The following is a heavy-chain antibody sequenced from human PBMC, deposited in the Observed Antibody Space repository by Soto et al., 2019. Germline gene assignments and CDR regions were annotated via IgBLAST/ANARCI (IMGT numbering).Heavy chain of an antibody. J-gene: IGHJ3*02. CDR3: ARGASYSSGWRNDAFDI. CDR2: ISYDGSNK. D-gene: IGHD6-19*01. Sequence: QVQLVVSGGGVVQPGRSLRLSCAASGFTFSSYAMHWVRQAPGKGLEWVAVISYDGSNKYYADSVKGRFTISRDNSKNTLYLQMNSLRAEDTAVYYCARGASYSSGWRNDAFDIWGQGTMVTVSS. V-gene: IGHV3-30-3*01. CDR1: GFTFSSYA.